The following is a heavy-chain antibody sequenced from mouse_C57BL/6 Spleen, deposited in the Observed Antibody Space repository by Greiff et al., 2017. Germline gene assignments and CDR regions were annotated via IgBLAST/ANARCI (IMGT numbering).Heavy chain of an antibody. CDR2: INPSSGYN. J-gene: IGHJ3*01. V-gene: IGHV1-7*01. D-gene: IGHD1-1*01. CDR3: AREVGSNSWFAY. CDR1: GYTFTSYW. Sequence: VQLQQSGAELAKPGASVKLSCKASGYTFTSYWMHWVKQRPGQGLEWIGYINPSSGYNTYNHKFKDKATLTADKSSSTAYMQLSSLTYEDSAVYYCAREVGSNSWFAYWGQGTLVTVSA.